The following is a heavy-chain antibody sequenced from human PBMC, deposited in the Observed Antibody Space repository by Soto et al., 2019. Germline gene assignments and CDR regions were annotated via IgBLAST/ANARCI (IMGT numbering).Heavy chain of an antibody. D-gene: IGHD3-3*01. CDR2: ISGSGGST. Sequence: GGSLRLSCAASGFTFSSYAMSWVRQAPGKGLEWVSAISGSGGSTYYADSVKGRFTISRDNSKNTLYLQMNSLRAEDTAVYYCAKGLPTSLSSYTIFGVAEYYFDYWGQGTLVTVSS. V-gene: IGHV3-23*01. J-gene: IGHJ4*02. CDR3: AKGLPTSLSSYTIFGVAEYYFDY. CDR1: GFTFSSYA.